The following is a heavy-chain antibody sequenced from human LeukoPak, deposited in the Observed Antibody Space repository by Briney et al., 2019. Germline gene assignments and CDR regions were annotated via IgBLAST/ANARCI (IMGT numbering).Heavy chain of an antibody. CDR3: ARGLWDDRPKYNWFDP. CDR2: ISAYNGNT. Sequence: ASVKVSCKASGYTFTSYGISWVRQAPGQGLEWMGWISAYNGNTNYAQKLQGRVTMTTDTSTSTAYMELRSPRSDDTAVYYCARGLWDDRPKYNWFDPWGQGTLVTVSS. J-gene: IGHJ5*02. CDR1: GYTFTSYG. D-gene: IGHD3-16*01. V-gene: IGHV1-18*01.